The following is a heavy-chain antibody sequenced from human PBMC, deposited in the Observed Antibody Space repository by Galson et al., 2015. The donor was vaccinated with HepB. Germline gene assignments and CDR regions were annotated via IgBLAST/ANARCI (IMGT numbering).Heavy chain of an antibody. Sequence: PALVKPTQTLTLTCTFSGFSLSTSGVGVGWIRQPPGKALEWLALIYWNDDKRYSPSLKSRLTITKDTSKNQVVLTMTNMDPVDTATYYCAHSRLWDGYNWRAFDYWGQGTLVTVSS. V-gene: IGHV2-5*01. D-gene: IGHD5-24*01. J-gene: IGHJ4*02. CDR1: GFSLSTSGVG. CDR2: IYWNDDK. CDR3: AHSRLWDGYNWRAFDY.